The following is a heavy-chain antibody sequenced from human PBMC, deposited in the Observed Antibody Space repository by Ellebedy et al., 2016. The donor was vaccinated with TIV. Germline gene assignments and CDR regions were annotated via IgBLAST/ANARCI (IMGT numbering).Heavy chain of an antibody. CDR1: GFPFSWYW. J-gene: IGHJ4*02. CDR3: ARDTRLRTRWYYFDY. Sequence: GGSLRLSXAASGFPFSWYWMHWVRQVPGKGLVWVSRINNDGTGTTYADSVKGRFTISRDNGQNALYLQMNSLRDEDTAVYYCARDTRLRTRWYYFDYWGQGTLVTVSS. CDR2: INNDGTGT. D-gene: IGHD2-2*01. V-gene: IGHV3-74*01.